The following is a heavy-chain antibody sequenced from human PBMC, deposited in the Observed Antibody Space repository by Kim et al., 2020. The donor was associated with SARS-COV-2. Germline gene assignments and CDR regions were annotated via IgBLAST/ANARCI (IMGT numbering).Heavy chain of an antibody. J-gene: IGHJ4*02. Sequence: GGSLRLSCAASGFTFSNAWMSWVRQAPGKGLEWVGRIKSKTDGGTTDYAAPVKGRFTISRDDSKNTLYLQMNSLKTEDTAVYYCTTSTYYYDSSGYYSGGYWGQGTLVTVSS. CDR1: GFTFSNAW. CDR2: IKSKTDGGTT. D-gene: IGHD3-22*01. CDR3: TTSTYYYDSSGYYSGGY. V-gene: IGHV3-15*01.